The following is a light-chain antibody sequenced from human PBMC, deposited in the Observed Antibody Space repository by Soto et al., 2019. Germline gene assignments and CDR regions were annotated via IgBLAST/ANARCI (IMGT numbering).Light chain of an antibody. V-gene: IGKV1-5*03. CDR3: QQYYSHYT. J-gene: IGKJ2*01. Sequence: DIQMTQSPATMSASIGDRVTITCRASQSISTWLAWYQQKPGKAPKLLIYKASTLGSGVPSRFSGSGSGTEFTLTISSLQPDAVSTYYCQQYYSHYTFGQGTKLEIK. CDR1: QSISTW. CDR2: KAS.